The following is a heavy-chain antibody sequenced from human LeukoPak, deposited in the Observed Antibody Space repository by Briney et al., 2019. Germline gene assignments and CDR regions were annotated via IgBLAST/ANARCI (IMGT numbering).Heavy chain of an antibody. J-gene: IGHJ4*02. CDR3: AKVRSGGAAAGNY. CDR1: GFTFSSYA. CDR2: IGGRGDST. V-gene: IGHV3-23*01. D-gene: IGHD6-13*01. Sequence: PGGALRLCCAASGFTFSSYAMTWVRQAPGKGLEWVSVIGGRGDSTYYADAVKGRFTISRDDSKNTLYLQMISLRAEDTAVYYCAKVRSGGAAAGNYWGQGTLVTVSS.